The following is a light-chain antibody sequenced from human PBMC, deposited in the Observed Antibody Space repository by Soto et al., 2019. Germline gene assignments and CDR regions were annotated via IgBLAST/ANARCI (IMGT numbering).Light chain of an antibody. CDR2: GAS. CDR3: QQYGRSPVT. CDR1: QTVRNNY. J-gene: IGKJ5*01. V-gene: IGKV3-20*01. Sequence: EIVRRHSALTLPVPLGERATLSCRASQTVRNNYLAWYQQKPGQTPRLLIYGASSRATGIPDRFSGSGSGTDFTLTISRLEPEDFAVYYCQQYGRSPVTFGQGTRLEIK.